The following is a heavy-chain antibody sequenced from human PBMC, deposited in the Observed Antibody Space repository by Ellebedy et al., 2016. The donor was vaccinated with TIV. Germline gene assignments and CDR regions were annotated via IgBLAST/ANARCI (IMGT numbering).Heavy chain of an antibody. D-gene: IGHD1-20*01. CDR1: GDTLTEFS. Sequence: ASVKVSCXVSGDTLTEFSVHWVRQAPGKGLEWMGGYDPESGEIVYAQKFRGRVTMTEDRSIDTVYMELRSLRPEDTATYYCATEGVEGIPGKYLWGRGTRVSVSS. J-gene: IGHJ4*02. CDR3: ATEGVEGIPGKYL. V-gene: IGHV1-24*01. CDR2: YDPESGEI.